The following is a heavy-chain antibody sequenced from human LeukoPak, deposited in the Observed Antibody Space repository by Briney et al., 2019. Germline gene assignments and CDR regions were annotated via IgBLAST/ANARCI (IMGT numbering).Heavy chain of an antibody. Sequence: GGSLRLSCAASGFTFNTYWMHWVRQAPGKGLVWVSHISSDGSSTSYADSVKGRFTISRDNAKNTLYLQMNSLRAEDTAVYYCARVRRPLWFADGFYIWGQGTMATVSS. CDR2: ISSDGSST. D-gene: IGHD3-10*01. J-gene: IGHJ3*02. CDR3: ARVRRPLWFADGFYI. V-gene: IGHV3-74*01. CDR1: GFTFNTYW.